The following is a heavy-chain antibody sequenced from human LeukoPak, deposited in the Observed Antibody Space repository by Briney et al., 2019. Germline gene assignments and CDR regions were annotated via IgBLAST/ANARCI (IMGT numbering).Heavy chain of an antibody. CDR1: LGTFSSYA. Sequence: CSVKVSRKASLGTFSSYAISWVRQAPRHGLEWVGGIIPIFGTANYAQEFQGRATITADKSTSTDYMELSSLRSEETAVYYCAREMRGYYYDSYYYMDVWGKGTTVAVSS. CDR2: IIPIFGTA. V-gene: IGHV1-69*06. J-gene: IGHJ6*03. D-gene: IGHD3-22*01. CDR3: AREMRGYYYDSYYYMDV.